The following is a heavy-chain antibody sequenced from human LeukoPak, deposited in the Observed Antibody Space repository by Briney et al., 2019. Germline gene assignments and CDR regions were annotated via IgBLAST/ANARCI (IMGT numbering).Heavy chain of an antibody. CDR2: ISSNGGST. CDR1: GFTFSSYA. Sequence: GGSLRLSCSASGFTFSSYAMHWVRQAPGKGLEYVSAISSNGGSTYYADSVKGRFTISRDNSKNTLYLQMNSLRAEDTAVYYCARDLGYSSPPDTWGQGTLVTVSS. V-gene: IGHV3-64*04. D-gene: IGHD6-19*01. J-gene: IGHJ5*02. CDR3: ARDLGYSSPPDT.